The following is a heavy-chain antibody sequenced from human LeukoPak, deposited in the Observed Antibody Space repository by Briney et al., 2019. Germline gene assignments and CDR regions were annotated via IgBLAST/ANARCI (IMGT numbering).Heavy chain of an antibody. CDR2: INPNSGGT. V-gene: IGHV1-2*02. CDR3: ARDLTSQETSSWYYSYYYYMDV. CDR1: GYTFTGYY. Sequence: ASVKVSCKASGYTFTGYYMHWVRQAPGQGLEWMGWINPNSGGTNYAQKFQGRVTMTRDTSISTAYMELSRLRSDDTAVYYCARDLTSQETSSWYYSYYYYMDVWGKGTTVTISS. J-gene: IGHJ6*03. D-gene: IGHD6-13*01.